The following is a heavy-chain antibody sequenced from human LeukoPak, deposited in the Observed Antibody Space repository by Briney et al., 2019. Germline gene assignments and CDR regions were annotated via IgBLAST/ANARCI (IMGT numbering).Heavy chain of an antibody. Sequence: GGSLRLSCAASGFTFSDYYMSWIRQAPGKGLQWVSYISSSGHIIYYADSVKGRFTISRDNAKNSLYLQMNSLRAEDTAVYYCAARYSSSWYVPYYYMDVWGKGTTVTVSS. CDR2: ISSSGHII. D-gene: IGHD6-13*01. CDR1: GFTFSDYY. CDR3: AARYSSSWYVPYYYMDV. J-gene: IGHJ6*03. V-gene: IGHV3-11*04.